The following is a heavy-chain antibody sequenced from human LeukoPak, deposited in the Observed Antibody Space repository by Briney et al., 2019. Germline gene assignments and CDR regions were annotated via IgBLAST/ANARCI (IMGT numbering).Heavy chain of an antibody. CDR2: INSDASTT. Sequence: GGSLRLSCAASQFTLSNYWMHWVRQTPGKGLVWVSFINSDASTTAYADSVKGRFTISRDNAKNTLYLQMNSLRVEDTAVYYCARDMNVDTAMDIWGQGTLVTVSS. CDR1: QFTLSNYW. J-gene: IGHJ3*02. CDR3: ARDMNVDTAMDI. D-gene: IGHD5-18*01. V-gene: IGHV3-74*01.